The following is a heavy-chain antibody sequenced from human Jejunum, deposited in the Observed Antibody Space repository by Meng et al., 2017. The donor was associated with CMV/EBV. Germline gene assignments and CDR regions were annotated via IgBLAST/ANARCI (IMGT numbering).Heavy chain of an antibody. J-gene: IGHJ4*02. V-gene: IGHV4-59*01. CDR1: GGSISTNY. Sequence: VAGGSISTNYWSWIRQPPGKGLEWIGWAHNSGTTNYNPSLKSRVAVSVDTSKNHFSLTLASVTAADTGMYYCARGGASSKYFDSWGQGTLVTVSS. CDR2: AHNSGTT. CDR3: ARGGASSKYFDS. D-gene: IGHD4-11*01.